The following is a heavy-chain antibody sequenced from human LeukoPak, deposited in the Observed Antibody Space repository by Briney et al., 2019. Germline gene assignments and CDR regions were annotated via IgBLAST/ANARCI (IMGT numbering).Heavy chain of an antibody. V-gene: IGHV3-23*01. CDR3: AKEDLYYYDSSGQPIDY. CDR2: ISGSGGST. J-gene: IGHJ4*02. D-gene: IGHD3-22*01. CDR1: GFTFDDYA. Sequence: AGGSLRLSCAASGFTFDDYAMHWVRQAPGKGLEWVSAISGSGGSTYYADSVKGRFTISRDNFKNTLYLQMNSLRAEDTAVYYCAKEDLYYYDSSGQPIDYWGQGTLVTVSS.